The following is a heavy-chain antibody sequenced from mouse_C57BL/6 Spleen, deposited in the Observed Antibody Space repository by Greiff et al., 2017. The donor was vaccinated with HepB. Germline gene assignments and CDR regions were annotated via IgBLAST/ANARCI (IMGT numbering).Heavy chain of an antibody. CDR1: GFTFSDYG. CDR3: ARIGGYYVGYAMDY. D-gene: IGHD2-3*01. Sequence: LVESGGGLVKPGGSLKLSCAASGFTFSDYGMHWVRQAPEKGLEWVAYISSGSSTIYYADTVKGRFTISRDNAKNTLFLQMTSLRSEDTAMYYCARIGGYYVGYAMDYWGQGTSVTVSS. CDR2: ISSGSSTI. J-gene: IGHJ4*01. V-gene: IGHV5-17*01.